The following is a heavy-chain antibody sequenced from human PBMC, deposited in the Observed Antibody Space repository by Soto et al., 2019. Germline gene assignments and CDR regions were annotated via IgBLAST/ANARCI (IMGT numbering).Heavy chain of an antibody. Sequence: PGESLKISCNGSGYSFTSYWIGWVRQMPGKGLEWMGIIYPGDPDTRHSPSFQGQVTISADKSISTAYLQWSSLKASDTAMYYCARLPVAGTLVWFDPWGQGTLVTVSS. CDR1: GYSFTSYW. CDR3: ARLPVAGTLVWFDP. D-gene: IGHD6-19*01. V-gene: IGHV5-51*01. CDR2: IYPGDPDT. J-gene: IGHJ5*02.